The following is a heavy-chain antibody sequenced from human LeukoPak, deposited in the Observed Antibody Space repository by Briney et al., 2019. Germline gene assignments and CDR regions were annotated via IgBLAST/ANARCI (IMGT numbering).Heavy chain of an antibody. CDR1: GGTFSSYA. D-gene: IGHD2-15*01. Sequence: ASVKVSCKASGGTFSSYANSWGRQAPGQGLEWMGRIIPIFGIANYAQKFQGRVTIPADKPTSTAYMELSSLRSEDTAVYYCAGVAATPYYYYGMDVWGQGTTVTVSS. J-gene: IGHJ6*02. V-gene: IGHV1-69*04. CDR3: AGVAATPYYYYGMDV. CDR2: IIPIFGIA.